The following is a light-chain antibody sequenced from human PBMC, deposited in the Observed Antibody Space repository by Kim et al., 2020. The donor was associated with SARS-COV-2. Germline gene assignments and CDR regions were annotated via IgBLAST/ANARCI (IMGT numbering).Light chain of an antibody. CDR1: QSPLYSNGFNY. J-gene: IGKJ2*01. V-gene: IGKV2-28*01. Sequence: EPASISCRSSQSPLYSNGFNYLDWYLQKPVQSPQLLIYLGSNRASGAPDRFSGSGSGTDFTLKISRVEAEDVGVYYCMQTLQTPRTFGQGTKLEI. CDR3: MQTLQTPRT. CDR2: LGS.